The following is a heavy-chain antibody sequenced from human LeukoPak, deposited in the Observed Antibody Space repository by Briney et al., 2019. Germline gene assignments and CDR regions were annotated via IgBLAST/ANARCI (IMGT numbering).Heavy chain of an antibody. CDR3: ARARQIAAAGTFPFQH. Sequence: GASVKGSCKASGYTFTSYDINWVRQATGQGLEWMGWMNPNSGNTGYEQKIQDRVTTTRNNSTSKAYMELTSLRAELTAVYYCARARQIAAAGTFPFQHWGQGTLVTVSS. CDR1: GYTFTSYD. V-gene: IGHV1-8*01. CDR2: MNPNSGNT. J-gene: IGHJ1*01. D-gene: IGHD6-13*01.